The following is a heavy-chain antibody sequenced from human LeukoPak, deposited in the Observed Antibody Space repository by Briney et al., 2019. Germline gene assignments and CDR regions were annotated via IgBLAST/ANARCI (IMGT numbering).Heavy chain of an antibody. V-gene: IGHV3-21*01. CDR2: ISSSSSYI. CDR1: GFTFSSYS. CDR3: ARGGLGYCSSTSCYIHDAFDI. Sequence: GGSLRLSCAASGFTFSSYSMNWVRQAPGKGLEWVSSISSSSSYIYYADSVKGRFTISRDNSKNTLYLQMNSLRAEDTAVYYCARGGLGYCSSTSCYIHDAFDIWGQGTMVTVSS. D-gene: IGHD2-2*01. J-gene: IGHJ3*02.